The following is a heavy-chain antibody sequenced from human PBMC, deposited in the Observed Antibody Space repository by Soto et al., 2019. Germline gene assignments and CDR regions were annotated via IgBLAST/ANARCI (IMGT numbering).Heavy chain of an antibody. D-gene: IGHD2-2*02. CDR2: ISYDGSNK. V-gene: IGHV3-30-3*01. Sequence: GSLRLSCAASGFTFSSYAMHWVRQAPGKGLEWVAVISYDGSNKYYADYVKGRFTISRDNSKNTLYLQMNSLRAEDTAVYYCAREGEEIPTNYIYYWGQGTLVTVSS. CDR3: AREGEEIPTNYIYY. CDR1: GFTFSSYA. J-gene: IGHJ4*02.